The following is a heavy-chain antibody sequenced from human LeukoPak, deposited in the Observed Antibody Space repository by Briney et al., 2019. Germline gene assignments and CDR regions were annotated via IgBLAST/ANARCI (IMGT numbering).Heavy chain of an antibody. J-gene: IGHJ4*02. Sequence: ASVKVSCKISGFGLSVLSIHWMRQAPGKGLEWVGGIRPETGEPIFAQKFRGRVTITEDTFTDIGYLELRGLTSEDTAVYYCSTDSGRSYFYFDFWGQGTLVTVSS. CDR2: IRPETGEP. V-gene: IGHV1-24*01. CDR1: GFGLSVLS. D-gene: IGHD3-10*01. CDR3: STDSGRSYFYFDF.